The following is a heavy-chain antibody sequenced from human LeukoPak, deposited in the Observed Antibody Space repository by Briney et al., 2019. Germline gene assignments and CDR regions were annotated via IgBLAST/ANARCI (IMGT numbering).Heavy chain of an antibody. CDR1: GFTFSSYW. J-gene: IGHJ5*02. CDR3: ARGLHSGSSHPAGWFDP. Sequence: PGGSLRLSCAASGFTFSSYWMHWVRQAPGKGLVWVSRINSDGSSTSYADSVKGRFTISRDNAKNTLYLLMNSLRAEDTAVYYCARGLHSGSSHPAGWFDPWGQGTLVTVSS. CDR2: INSDGSST. V-gene: IGHV3-74*01. D-gene: IGHD1-26*01.